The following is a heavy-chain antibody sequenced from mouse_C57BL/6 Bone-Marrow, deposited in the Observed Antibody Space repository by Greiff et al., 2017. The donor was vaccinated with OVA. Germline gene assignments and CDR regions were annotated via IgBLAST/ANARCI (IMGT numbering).Heavy chain of an antibody. V-gene: IGHV1-22*01. J-gene: IGHJ4*01. CDR1: GYTFTDYN. CDR2: INPNNGGT. D-gene: IGHD2-4*01. CDR3: AYDYDYAMDY. Sequence: VQLKESGPELVKPGASVKMSCKASGYTFTDYNMHWVKQSHGKSLEWIGYINPNNGGTSYNQKFKGKATLTVNKSSSTAYMELLSLTSEDSAVYYCAYDYDYAMDYWGQGTSVTVSA.